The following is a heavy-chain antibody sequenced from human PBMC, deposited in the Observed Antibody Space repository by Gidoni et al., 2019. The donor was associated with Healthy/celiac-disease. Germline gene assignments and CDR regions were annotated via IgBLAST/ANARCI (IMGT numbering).Heavy chain of an antibody. CDR1: GGSFGGYY. V-gene: IGHV4-34*01. D-gene: IGHD6-13*01. CDR2: INHSGST. CDR3: ARSVAAADRYNWFDP. J-gene: IGHJ5*02. Sequence: QVQLQQWAAGLLTPAETLSLTSGVDGGSFGGYYWSWIRQPRGKGLEWICEINHSGSTNYNPSLKGRVTISVDTSKTLFSLKLSSVTAADTAVYYCARSVAAADRYNWFDPWGQGTLVTVSS.